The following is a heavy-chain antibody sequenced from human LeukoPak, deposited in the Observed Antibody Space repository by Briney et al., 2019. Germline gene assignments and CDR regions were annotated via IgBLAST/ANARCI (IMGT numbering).Heavy chain of an antibody. V-gene: IGHV1-8*01. CDR2: MNPNSGNK. Sequence: ASVKVSCKASGYSFTNFDINWVRQATGQGLEWMGWMNPNSGNKGYAQKFQGRVTMTRDTSISTAYMELSRLRSDDTAVYYCAGALLGYCSSTSCLDYWGQGTLVTVSS. J-gene: IGHJ4*02. D-gene: IGHD2-2*01. CDR1: GYSFTNFD. CDR3: AGALLGYCSSTSCLDY.